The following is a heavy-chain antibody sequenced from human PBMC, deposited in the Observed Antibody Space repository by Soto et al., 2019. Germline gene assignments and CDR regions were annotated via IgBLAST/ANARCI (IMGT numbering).Heavy chain of an antibody. CDR3: ARKAWVRFDY. V-gene: IGHV4-4*02. CDR1: GDSMTRSVW. D-gene: IGHD7-27*01. CDR2: VFHTGNT. J-gene: IGHJ4*02. Sequence: ETLCLAGAVSGDSMTRSVWWTWVRQPPGKGLEWIGEVFHTGNTNYNPSLKSRVTMSVDKSTNGFSLKVTSVTAADTAIYYCARKAWVRFDYWGQGALVTVS.